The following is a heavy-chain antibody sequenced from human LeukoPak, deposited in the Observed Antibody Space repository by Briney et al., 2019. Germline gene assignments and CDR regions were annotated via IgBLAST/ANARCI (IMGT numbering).Heavy chain of an antibody. CDR2: ISSSGSTI. J-gene: IGHJ4*02. V-gene: IGHV3-11*01. CDR3: ARGRASGYDDTGEGY. Sequence: GGSLRLSCAASGFTFSYYYMSWIPQAPGKGLEWVSYISSSGSTIYYADSVKGRFTISRDNAKNSLYLQMNSLRAEDTAVYYYARGRASGYDDTGEGYWGQGTLVTVSS. CDR1: GFTFSYYY. D-gene: IGHD5-12*01.